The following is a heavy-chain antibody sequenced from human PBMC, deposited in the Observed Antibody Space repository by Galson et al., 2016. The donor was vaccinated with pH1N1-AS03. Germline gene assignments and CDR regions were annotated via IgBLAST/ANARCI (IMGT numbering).Heavy chain of an antibody. J-gene: IGHJ4*02. CDR3: ARDLGATPARINFANNGSPAGF. V-gene: IGHV1-46*01. CDR1: GYTFIRYY. D-gene: IGHD1-26*01. Sequence: SVKVSCKASGYTFIRYYMHWVRQAPGRGLEWMGVINPSGGSTTYAEKFQGRVTMTRDTSTSTVYMELSSLRSEDTAVFYCARDLGATPARINFANNGSPAGFWGQGTLVTVSS. CDR2: INPSGGST.